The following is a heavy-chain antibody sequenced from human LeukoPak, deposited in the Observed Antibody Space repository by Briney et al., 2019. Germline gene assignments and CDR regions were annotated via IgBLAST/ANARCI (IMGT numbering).Heavy chain of an antibody. V-gene: IGHV4-34*01. J-gene: IGHJ4*02. CDR3: ARTSITPV. CDR1: GGSFSGYY. CDR2: INHSGST. D-gene: IGHD3-10*01. Sequence: MSSETLSLTCAVYGGSFSGYYWSWIRQPPGKGLEWIGEINHSGSTNYNPSLKSRVTISVDTSKNQFSLKLSSVTASDTAVYYCARTSITPVWGQGTLVTVSS.